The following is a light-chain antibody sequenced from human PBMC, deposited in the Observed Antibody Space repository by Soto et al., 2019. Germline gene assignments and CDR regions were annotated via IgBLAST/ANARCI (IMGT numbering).Light chain of an antibody. CDR3: GTWDSSLSAGV. V-gene: IGLV1-51*02. CDR1: TSNIGNND. CDR2: ENN. Sequence: QSVLTQPPSVSAAPGQKVTMSCSGSTSNIGNNDVSWYQQLPGTAPKLLIYENNKRPSEIPDRFSGSKSGTSATLAITGLQTGDEADYYCGTWDSSLSAGVFGGGTKLTVL. J-gene: IGLJ3*02.